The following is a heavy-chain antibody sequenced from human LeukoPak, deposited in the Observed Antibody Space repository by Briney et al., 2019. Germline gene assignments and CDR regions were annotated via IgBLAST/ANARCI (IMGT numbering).Heavy chain of an antibody. CDR3: TRGGGMIVVIKHDDAFDI. CDR2: INPNSGGT. CDR1: GYTFTGYY. V-gene: IGHV1-2*02. Sequence: GSVKVSCKASGYTFTGYYMHWVRQAPGQGLEWMGWINPNSGGTNYAQKFKGRVTMTRDTYISTAYMELSRLRSDDTAVYYCTRGGGMIVVIKHDDAFDIWGQGTMVTVSS. D-gene: IGHD3-22*01. J-gene: IGHJ3*02.